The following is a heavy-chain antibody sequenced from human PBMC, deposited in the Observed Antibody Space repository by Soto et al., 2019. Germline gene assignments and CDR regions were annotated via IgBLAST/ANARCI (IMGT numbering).Heavy chain of an antibody. CDR3: ARIRQNIVVVPAAISP. CDR2: IYYSGST. Sequence: QVQLQESGPGLVKPSQTLSLTCTVSGGSISSGGYYWSWIGQHPGKGLEWIGYIYYSGSTYYNPSLKSRVTISVDTSKNQFSLKLSSVTAADTAVYYCARIRQNIVVVPAAISPWGQGTLVTVSS. J-gene: IGHJ5*02. CDR1: GGSISSGGYY. V-gene: IGHV4-31*03. D-gene: IGHD2-2*02.